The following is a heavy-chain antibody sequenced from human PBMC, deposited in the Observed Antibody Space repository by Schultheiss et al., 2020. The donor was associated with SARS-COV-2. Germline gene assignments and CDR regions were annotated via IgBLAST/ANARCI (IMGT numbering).Heavy chain of an antibody. Sequence: SETLSLTCTVSGGSISSYYWSWIRQSPGKGLEWIGEINHSGGANYNPSLKSRVTLSVDTSKNQFSLRLTSVTAADTAVYYCARGLGVVTPLLDYWGQGTLVTVSS. CDR1: GGSISSYY. CDR2: INHSGGA. D-gene: IGHD4-23*01. V-gene: IGHV4-34*01. CDR3: ARGLGVVTPLLDY. J-gene: IGHJ4*02.